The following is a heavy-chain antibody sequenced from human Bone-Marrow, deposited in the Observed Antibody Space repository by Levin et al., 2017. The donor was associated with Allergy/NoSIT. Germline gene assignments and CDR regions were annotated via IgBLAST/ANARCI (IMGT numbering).Heavy chain of an antibody. Sequence: GESLKISCGVSGFTLSSYTMYWFRQAPGKGLEWVSHISSSSQTIFYAPAVRGRFTVSRDNAENSVYLQMKNVRVEDTAVYFCARGDSSGSPYSLLSDHWGQGTLVTVSS. CDR2: ISSSSQTI. J-gene: IGHJ5*02. CDR3: ARGDSSGSPYSLLSDH. CDR1: GFTLSSYT. D-gene: IGHD1-26*01. V-gene: IGHV3-48*01.